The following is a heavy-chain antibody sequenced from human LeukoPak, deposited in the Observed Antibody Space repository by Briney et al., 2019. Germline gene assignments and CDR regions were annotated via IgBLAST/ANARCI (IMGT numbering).Heavy chain of an antibody. D-gene: IGHD3-22*01. V-gene: IGHV4-61*01. Sequence: SETLSLTCTVSGGSVSSGSYYWSWIRQPPGKGLEWIGYIYYSGSTNYNPSLKSRVTISLDTSKNQFSLKLSSVTAADTAVYYCARALRYDSSGYYYFDYWGQGTLVTVSS. CDR3: ARALRYDSSGYYYFDY. J-gene: IGHJ4*02. CDR1: GGSVSSGSYY. CDR2: IYYSGST.